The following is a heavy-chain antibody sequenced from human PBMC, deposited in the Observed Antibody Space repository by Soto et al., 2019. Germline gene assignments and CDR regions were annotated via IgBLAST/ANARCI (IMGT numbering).Heavy chain of an antibody. CDR2: INAYNGNT. CDR3: AMVDVYVTPSPQDV. V-gene: IGHV1-18*01. D-gene: IGHD3-16*01. CDR1: GYSFTRYG. J-gene: IGHJ6*02. Sequence: QVQLVQSGAEVKNPGASVKVSCKASGYSFTRYGIGWARQAPGQGLEWMGWINAYNGNTNYAQNLQGRLTLTTDTSTTTAYMELRSLRSNDTARYYWAMVDVYVTPSPQDVWGQGTTVTGSS.